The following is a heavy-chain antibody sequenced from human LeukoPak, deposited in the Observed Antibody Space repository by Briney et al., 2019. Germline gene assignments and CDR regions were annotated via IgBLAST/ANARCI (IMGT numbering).Heavy chain of an antibody. Sequence: GGSLRLSCAASGFSFINYAMSWVRQAPGKGLEWVSAISGSGGSTYYADSVKGRFTVSRDTSKNTLYLQMNSLRAEDTAVYYCASSGRGYSYGSETPFDYWGQGTLVTVSS. D-gene: IGHD5-18*01. CDR1: GFSFINYA. J-gene: IGHJ4*02. V-gene: IGHV3-23*01. CDR3: ASSGRGYSYGSETPFDY. CDR2: ISGSGGST.